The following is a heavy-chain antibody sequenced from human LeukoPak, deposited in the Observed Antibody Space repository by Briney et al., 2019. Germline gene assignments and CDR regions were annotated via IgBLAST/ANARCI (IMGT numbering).Heavy chain of an antibody. CDR3: AKNRGFRGVIVVPPLDF. V-gene: IGHV3-23*01. CDR2: ISSSAGNT. Sequence: GGSLTLSCAASGFPFSSYPMSWVRQAPGKGLEWASSISSSAGNTYYADSVKGRFTISRDYSKNTLYLQMNSLRAEDTAIYYCAKNRGFRGVIVVPPLDFWGQGTLITVSS. J-gene: IGHJ4*02. D-gene: IGHD3-16*02. CDR1: GFPFSSYP.